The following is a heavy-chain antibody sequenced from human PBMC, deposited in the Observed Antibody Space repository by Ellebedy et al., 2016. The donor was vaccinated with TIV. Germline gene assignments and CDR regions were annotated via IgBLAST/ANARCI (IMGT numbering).Heavy chain of an antibody. CDR3: ARAPIGSGSPNWFDP. CDR1: GDSIGTSNL. V-gene: IGHV4-4*02. Sequence: MPSETLSLTCAVSGDSIGTSNLWSWVRQPPGKGLEWIGDVHHSGRTNYKSSLNGRVTMSIDKSKNHFSLTLRSVTAADTAVYYCARAPIGSGSPNWFDPWGQGTQVTVSS. D-gene: IGHD3-10*01. J-gene: IGHJ5*02. CDR2: VHHSGRT.